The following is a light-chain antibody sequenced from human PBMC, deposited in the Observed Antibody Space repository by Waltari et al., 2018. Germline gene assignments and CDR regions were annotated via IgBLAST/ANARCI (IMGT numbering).Light chain of an antibody. CDR1: SSYNL. CDR2: EDT. V-gene: IGLV2-23*01. Sequence: QSALTQPASVSGSPGQPITISCTGTSSYNLVSWYQQYPGEAPKVVIVEDTKRPSGVSYRFSASESGNTASLTLSGLQAEAEADYYCCSQTGSNAWVFGGVNKVTVL. J-gene: IGLJ3*02. CDR3: CSQTGSNAWV.